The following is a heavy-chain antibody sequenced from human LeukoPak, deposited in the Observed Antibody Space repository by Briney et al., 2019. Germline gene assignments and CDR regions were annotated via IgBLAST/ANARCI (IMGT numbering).Heavy chain of an antibody. Sequence: SETLSLTCAVSVGSISSGNWWSWVRQSPGKGLEGIGEIYHNGTRNYNPSLKSRVTISADTFKNHFSLKLTSVTAADTAVYYCATAPILRGEGGEHYKYGMDVWGQGTTVIVSS. V-gene: IGHV4-4*02. J-gene: IGHJ6*02. CDR2: IYHNGTR. CDR1: VGSISSGNW. D-gene: IGHD2-2*02. CDR3: ATAPILRGEGGEHYKYGMDV.